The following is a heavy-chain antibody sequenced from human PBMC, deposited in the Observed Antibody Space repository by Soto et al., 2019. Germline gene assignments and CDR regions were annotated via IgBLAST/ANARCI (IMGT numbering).Heavy chain of an antibody. CDR1: GFTFSDYY. D-gene: IGHD6-19*01. CDR2: ISSSSSYT. V-gene: IGHV3-11*05. CDR3: ARVPYSSGWSYNWFDP. Sequence: GGSVRLSCAASGFTFSDYYMSWIRQAPGKGLEWVSYISSSSSYTNYADSVKGRFTISRDNAKNSLYLQMNSLRAEDTAVYYCARVPYSSGWSYNWFDPWGQGT. J-gene: IGHJ5*02.